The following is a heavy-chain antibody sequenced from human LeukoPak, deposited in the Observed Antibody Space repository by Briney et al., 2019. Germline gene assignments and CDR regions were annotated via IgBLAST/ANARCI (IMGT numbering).Heavy chain of an antibody. Sequence: ASVKVSCKASGYTFTSYGISWVRQAPGQGLEWMGWISAYNGNTNHAQKLQGRVTMTTDTSTSTAYMELRSLRSDDTAVYYCAREGGYCSGGSCYSYFDYWGQGTLVTVSS. CDR1: GYTFTSYG. J-gene: IGHJ4*02. V-gene: IGHV1-18*01. D-gene: IGHD2-15*01. CDR3: AREGGYCSGGSCYSYFDY. CDR2: ISAYNGNT.